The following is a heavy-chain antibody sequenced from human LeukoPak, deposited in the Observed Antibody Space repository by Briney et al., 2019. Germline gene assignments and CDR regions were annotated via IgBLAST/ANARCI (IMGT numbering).Heavy chain of an antibody. Sequence: PGGSLRLSCAASGFTFSDYYMSWIRQAPGKGLEGVSYISSSSSPIYYADSVKGRFTISRDNAKNSLFLQMNSLRAEDTAVYYCARDESGDNDAFDTWGQGTMVTVSS. CDR3: ARDESGDNDAFDT. V-gene: IGHV3-11*04. CDR1: GFTFSDYY. CDR2: ISSSSSPI. D-gene: IGHD2-21*01. J-gene: IGHJ3*02.